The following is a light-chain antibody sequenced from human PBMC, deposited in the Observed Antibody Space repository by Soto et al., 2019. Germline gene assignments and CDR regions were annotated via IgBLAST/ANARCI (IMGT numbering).Light chain of an antibody. Sequence: QSAVTQPASVSGSPGQSITISCTGTSSDVGGYDYVSWYQQYPGKAHRLIIYEVNNRPSGVSDRFSGSKSGNTASLTISGLRAEDEGDYLCSSFTGTSALILFGGGTKLTVL. V-gene: IGLV2-14*01. CDR3: SSFTGTSALIL. J-gene: IGLJ2*01. CDR1: SSDVGGYDY. CDR2: EVN.